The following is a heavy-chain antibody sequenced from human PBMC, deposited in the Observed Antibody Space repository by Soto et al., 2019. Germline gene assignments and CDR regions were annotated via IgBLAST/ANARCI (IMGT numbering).Heavy chain of an antibody. CDR3: ARHPTYYYDSSGYYYYYGMDV. D-gene: IGHD3-22*01. J-gene: IGHJ6*02. CDR1: GYSFTSYW. V-gene: IGHV5-51*01. Sequence: VESLKISCKGSGYSFTSYWIGWVRQMPGKGLEWIGIIYPGDSDTRYSPSFQGQVTISADKSISTAYLQWSSLKASDTAMYYCARHPTYYYDSSGYYYYYGMDVWGQGTTVTVSS. CDR2: IYPGDSDT.